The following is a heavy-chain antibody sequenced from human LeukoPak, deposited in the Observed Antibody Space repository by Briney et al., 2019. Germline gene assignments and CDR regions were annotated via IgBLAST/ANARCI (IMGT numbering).Heavy chain of an antibody. CDR2: TYYRSKWYN. V-gene: IGHV6-1*01. CDR3: ARALIEWELLSTEGHFDY. J-gene: IGHJ4*02. CDR1: GDSVSSNSAA. D-gene: IGHD1-26*01. Sequence: SQTLSLTCAISGDSVSSNSAAWNWIRQSPSRGLEWLGRTYYRSKWYNDYAVSVKSRITINPDTSKNQFSLQLNSVTPEDAAVYYCARALIEWELLSTEGHFDYWGQGTLVTVSS.